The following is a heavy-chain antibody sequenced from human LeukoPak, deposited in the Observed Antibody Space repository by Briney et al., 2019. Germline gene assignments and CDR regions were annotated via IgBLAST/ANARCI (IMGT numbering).Heavy chain of an antibody. CDR2: IYYSGST. Sequence: SETLSLTCTVSGGSISSSSYYWGWIRQPPGKGLEWIGSIYYSGSTYYNPSLKSRVTISVDTSKNQFSLKLSSVTAADTAVYYCARGPPLGYCSSTSRYGSPLYGMDVWGQGTTVTVSS. J-gene: IGHJ6*02. CDR3: ARGPPLGYCSSTSRYGSPLYGMDV. D-gene: IGHD2-2*01. CDR1: GGSISSSSYY. V-gene: IGHV4-39*07.